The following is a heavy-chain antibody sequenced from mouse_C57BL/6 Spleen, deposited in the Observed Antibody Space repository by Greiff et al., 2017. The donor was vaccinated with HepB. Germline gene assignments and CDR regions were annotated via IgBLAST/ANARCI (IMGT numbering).Heavy chain of an antibody. CDR1: GYTFTDYY. D-gene: IGHD1-1*02. CDR3: ARVVGRGAWFAY. V-gene: IGHV1-26*01. J-gene: IGHJ3*01. CDR2: INPNNGGT. Sequence: EVQLQQSGPELVKPGASVKISCKASGYTFTDYYMNWVKQSHGKSLEWIGDINPNNGGTSYNQKFKGKATLTVDKSSSTAYMELRSLTSEDSAVYYCARVVGRGAWFAYWGQGTLVTVSA.